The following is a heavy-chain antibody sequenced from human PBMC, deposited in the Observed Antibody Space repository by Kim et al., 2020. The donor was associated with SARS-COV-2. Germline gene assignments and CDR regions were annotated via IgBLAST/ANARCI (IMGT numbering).Heavy chain of an antibody. J-gene: IGHJ6*02. Sequence: GGSLRLSCAASGFTFSSYAMHWVRQAPGKGLEWVAVISYDGSNKYYADSVKGRFTISRDNSKNTLYLQMNSLRAEDTAVYYCARVILSQYYYYGMDVWGQGTTVTVSS. CDR2: ISYDGSNK. CDR3: ARVILSQYYYYGMDV. V-gene: IGHV3-30*01. D-gene: IGHD2-21*01. CDR1: GFTFSSYA.